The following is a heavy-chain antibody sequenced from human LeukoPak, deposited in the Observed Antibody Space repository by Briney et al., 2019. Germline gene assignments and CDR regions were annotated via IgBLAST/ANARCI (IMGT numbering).Heavy chain of an antibody. CDR2: IYYSGST. Sequence: SETLSLTCTVSGGSISSGSYYWSWIRQPPGKGLEWIGYIYYSGSTNYNPSLKSRVTISVDTSKNQFSLKLSSVTAADTAVYYCAVVVVAAWDGWGQGTLVTVSS. J-gene: IGHJ4*02. CDR1: GGSISSGSYY. V-gene: IGHV4-61*01. CDR3: AVVVVAAWDG. D-gene: IGHD2-15*01.